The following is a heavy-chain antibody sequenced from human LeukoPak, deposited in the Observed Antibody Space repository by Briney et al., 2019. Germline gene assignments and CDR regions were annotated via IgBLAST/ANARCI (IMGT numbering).Heavy chain of an antibody. CDR3: AKGISPTTMVRGANAFDI. CDR2: ISWNSGSI. CDR1: GFTFDDYA. D-gene: IGHD3-10*01. Sequence: GGSLRLSCAASGFTFDDYAMHWVRQAPGKGLEWVSGISWNSGSIGYADSVKGRFTISRDNAKNSLYLQMNSLRAEDTALYYCAKGISPTTMVRGANAFDIWGQGTMVTVSS. V-gene: IGHV3-9*01. J-gene: IGHJ3*02.